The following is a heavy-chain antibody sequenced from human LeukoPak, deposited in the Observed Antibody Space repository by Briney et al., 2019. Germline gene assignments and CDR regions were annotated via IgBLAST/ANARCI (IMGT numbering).Heavy chain of an antibody. CDR3: AGGTRYDYVWGSYRYELGQFDY. Sequence: ASVKVSCKASGYTFTSYYMHWVRQAPGQGLEWMGIINPSGGGTSYAQKFQGRVTMTRDTSTSTVYMELSSLRSEDTAVYYCAGGTRYDYVWGSYRYELGQFDYWGQGTLVTVSS. J-gene: IGHJ4*02. D-gene: IGHD3-16*02. V-gene: IGHV1-46*01. CDR1: GYTFTSYY. CDR2: INPSGGGT.